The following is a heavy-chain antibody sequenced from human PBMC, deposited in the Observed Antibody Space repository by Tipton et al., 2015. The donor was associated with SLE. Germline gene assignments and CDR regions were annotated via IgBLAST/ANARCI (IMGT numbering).Heavy chain of an antibody. D-gene: IGHD3-10*01. CDR3: AREGTSWFFFDY. J-gene: IGHJ4*02. Sequence: GLVKPSETLSLTCAVYGGSFSGYYWSWIRQPPGKGLEWIGEINHFGSANYNPSLKSRVIISVDTSKNQFSLKVNSVTPEDTAVYYCAREGTSWFFFDYWGQGTLVTVSS. V-gene: IGHV4-34*01. CDR1: GGSFSGYY. CDR2: INHFGSA.